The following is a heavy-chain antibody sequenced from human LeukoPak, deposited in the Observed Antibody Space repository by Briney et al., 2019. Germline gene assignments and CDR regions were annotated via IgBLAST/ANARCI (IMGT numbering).Heavy chain of an antibody. Sequence: GASVKVSFKASGYTFTSYAITWVRQAPGRGLEWMGWINPNSGGTNDAQKFQGRVTMTRDTSISTAYMELSRLRADDTAVYYCARSPVRYCSSTSCPRYYYYMDVWGKGTTVTVSS. J-gene: IGHJ6*03. D-gene: IGHD2-2*01. CDR1: GYTFTSYA. CDR2: INPNSGGT. V-gene: IGHV1-2*02. CDR3: ARSPVRYCSSTSCPRYYYYMDV.